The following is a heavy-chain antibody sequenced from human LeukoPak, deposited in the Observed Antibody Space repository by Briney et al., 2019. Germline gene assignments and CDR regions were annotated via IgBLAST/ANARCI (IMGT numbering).Heavy chain of an antibody. J-gene: IGHJ3*02. CDR3: ARVMCNSLNGAFDI. D-gene: IGHD2-15*01. CDR1: GYTFTSYA. V-gene: IGHV7-4-1*02. Sequence: GASVKVSCKASGYTFTSYAMNWVRQAPGQGLEWMGWINTNTGNPTYAQGFTGRFVFSLDTSVSTAYLQISSLKAEDTAVYYCARVMCNSLNGAFDIWGQGTMVTVSS. CDR2: INTNTGNP.